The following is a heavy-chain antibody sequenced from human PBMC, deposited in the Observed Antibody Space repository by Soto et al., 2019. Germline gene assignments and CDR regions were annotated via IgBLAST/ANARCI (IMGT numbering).Heavy chain of an antibody. CDR3: AAILGMDV. CDR2: IKKDGSEK. J-gene: IGHJ6*02. D-gene: IGHD3-3*02. Sequence: EVQLVESGGGLVQPGGSLRLSCAVSGFTFSNYWMSWVRQAPGKGLEWVANIKKDGSEKYYVDSVKGRFIISTDNGKKSLYLQMNDVGAEDPAVYYCAAILGMDVWGQGTTVSVSS. V-gene: IGHV3-7*05. CDR1: GFTFSNYW.